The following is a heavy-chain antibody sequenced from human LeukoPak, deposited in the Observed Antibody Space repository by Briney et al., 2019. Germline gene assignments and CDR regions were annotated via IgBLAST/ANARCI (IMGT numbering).Heavy chain of an antibody. V-gene: IGHV1-2*02. CDR1: GYTFTGYY. CDR3: ARERYSSNLRYFDY. Sequence: ASVKVSCKASGYTFTGYYMHWVRQAPGQGLEWMGWINPNSGGTNYAQKFQGRVTMTRDTSISTAYMELSRLRSDDTAVYYCARERYSSNLRYFDYWGQGTLVTVSS. CDR2: INPNSGGT. D-gene: IGHD6-19*01. J-gene: IGHJ4*02.